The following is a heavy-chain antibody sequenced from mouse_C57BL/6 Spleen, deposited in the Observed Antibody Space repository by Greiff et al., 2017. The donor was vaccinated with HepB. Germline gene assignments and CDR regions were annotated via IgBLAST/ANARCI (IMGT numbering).Heavy chain of an antibody. CDR1: GFTFTDYY. CDR3: ARWGDY. CDR2: ISNKANGYTT. J-gene: IGHJ4*01. Sequence: EVKLVESGGGLVQPGGSLSLSCAASGFTFTDYYMSWVRQPPGKALEWLGFISNKANGYTTEYSATVKGRFTISRDNSLTILDLQINALRAEDSATYYCARWGDYWGQGTSVTVSS. V-gene: IGHV7-3*01.